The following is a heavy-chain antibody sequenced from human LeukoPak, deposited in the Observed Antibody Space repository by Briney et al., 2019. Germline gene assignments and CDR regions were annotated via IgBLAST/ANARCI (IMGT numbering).Heavy chain of an antibody. CDR2: INPSSGST. D-gene: IGHD3-10*01. CDR1: GYTFSSYY. J-gene: IGHJ4*02. CDR3: AGGYGSGSSSDY. Sequence: ASVKVSCKASGYTFSSYYVHWVRQAPGQGLEWMGIINPSSGSTSYAQKFQGRVTMTRDTSTSTVYMELSSLRSEDTAVYYCAGGYGSGSSSDYWGQGTLVIVSS. V-gene: IGHV1-46*01.